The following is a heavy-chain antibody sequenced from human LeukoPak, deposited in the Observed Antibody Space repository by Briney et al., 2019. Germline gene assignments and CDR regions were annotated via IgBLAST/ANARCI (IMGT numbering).Heavy chain of an antibody. CDR3: ARDRSGWYADAFDI. CDR1: GFTFSSYS. V-gene: IGHV3-21*01. D-gene: IGHD6-19*01. J-gene: IGHJ3*02. Sequence: SGGSLRLSCAASGFTFSSYSMNWVRQAPGKGLEWGSSISSSSSYIYYADSVKGRFTISRDNAKNSLYLQMNSLRAEDTAVYYCARDRSGWYADAFDIWGQGTMVTVSS. CDR2: ISSSSSYI.